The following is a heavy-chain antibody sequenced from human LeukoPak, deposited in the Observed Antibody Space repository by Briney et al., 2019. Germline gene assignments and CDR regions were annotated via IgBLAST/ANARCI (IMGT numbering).Heavy chain of an antibody. Sequence: SETLSLTCAVYGGSFSGYYWSWIRQPPGKGLEWIGSIYYSGSTYYNPSLKSRVTISVDTSKNQFSLKLSSVTAADTAVYHCARDGESFWGQGTLVTVSS. V-gene: IGHV4-34*01. D-gene: IGHD7-27*01. CDR3: ARDGESF. CDR1: GGSFSGYY. CDR2: IYYSGST. J-gene: IGHJ4*02.